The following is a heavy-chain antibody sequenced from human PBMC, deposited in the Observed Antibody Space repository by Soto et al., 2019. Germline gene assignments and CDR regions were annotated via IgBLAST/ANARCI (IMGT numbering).Heavy chain of an antibody. D-gene: IGHD6-13*01. Sequence: SETLSLTCTVSGGSISGSSYYWGWIRQPPGKGLEWIGSIYYSGSTYYNPSLKSRVTISVDTSKNQFSLKLSSVTAADTAVYYCARHVDIAAAGPFFDYWGQGTLVTVS. V-gene: IGHV4-39*01. J-gene: IGHJ4*02. CDR3: ARHVDIAAAGPFFDY. CDR2: IYYSGST. CDR1: GGSISGSSYY.